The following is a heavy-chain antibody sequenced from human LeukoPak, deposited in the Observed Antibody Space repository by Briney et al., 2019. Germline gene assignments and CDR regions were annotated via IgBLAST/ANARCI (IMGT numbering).Heavy chain of an antibody. J-gene: IGHJ4*02. Sequence: PSETLSLTCTVSGYSISSGYYWGWIRQPPGKGLEWIGSIYHSGSTYYNPSLKSRVTISVDTSKNQFSLKLSSVTAADTAVYYCARDGAFYYDSSGYGIDYWGQGTLVTVSS. CDR3: ARDGAFYYDSSGYGIDY. D-gene: IGHD3-22*01. CDR2: IYHSGST. V-gene: IGHV4-38-2*02. CDR1: GYSISSGYY.